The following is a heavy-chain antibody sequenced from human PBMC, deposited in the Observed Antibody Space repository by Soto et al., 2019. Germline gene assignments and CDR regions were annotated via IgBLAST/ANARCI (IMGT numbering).Heavy chain of an antibody. CDR2: IYYSGST. J-gene: IGHJ4*02. CDR1: GGSISSDDYY. CDR3: VRYYDSSGYYYFLDY. V-gene: IGHV4-30-4*01. D-gene: IGHD3-22*01. Sequence: SETLSLTCTVSGGSISSDDYYWSWIRQPPGKGLEWIGYIYYSGSTYYNPSLKSRVTISVDTSKNQFSLKLSSVTAADTAAYYCVRYYDSSGYYYFLDYWGQGTLVTVSS.